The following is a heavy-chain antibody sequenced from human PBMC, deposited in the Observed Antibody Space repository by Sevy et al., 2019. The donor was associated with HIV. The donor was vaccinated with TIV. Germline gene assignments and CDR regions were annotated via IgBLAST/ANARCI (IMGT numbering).Heavy chain of an antibody. Sequence: SETLSLTCTVSGGSVTSGNYYWTWIRQPPGKGLEWIGYISYSGNTKYNPSLKSRVIISVDTSKTQFSLTLSSATAADTAVYYCARVREAIYYFGMDVWGQGTTVTVSS. J-gene: IGHJ6*02. CDR3: ARVREAIYYFGMDV. V-gene: IGHV4-61*01. CDR2: ISYSGNT. CDR1: GGSVTSGNYY.